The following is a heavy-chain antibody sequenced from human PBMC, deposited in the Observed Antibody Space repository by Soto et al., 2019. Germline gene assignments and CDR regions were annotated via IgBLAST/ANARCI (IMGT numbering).Heavy chain of an antibody. Sequence: GGSLRLSCAASGFTFSSYAMSWVRQAPGKGLEWVSAISGSGESAYYAESVKGRFTISRDNAKNTLFLQMNSLRAEDTALYYRAKSLNTATSVDSWGQGTPVTVSP. CDR1: GFTFSSYA. V-gene: IGHV3-23*01. CDR2: ISGSGESA. CDR3: AKSLNTATSVDS. J-gene: IGHJ4*02.